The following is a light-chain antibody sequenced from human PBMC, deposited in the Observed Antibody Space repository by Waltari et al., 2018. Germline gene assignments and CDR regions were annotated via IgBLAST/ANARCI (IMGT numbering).Light chain of an antibody. Sequence: QSVLTQPPSVSAAPGQQVTISCSGSTSNIGNNYVSWYQQLPGTAPKLLIYDNNKRPSGIPDRFSGSKSGTSATLAITGLQTGDEADYYCGTWDSSLGVFGGGTKLTVL. V-gene: IGLV1-51*01. J-gene: IGLJ3*02. CDR2: DNN. CDR1: TSNIGNNY. CDR3: GTWDSSLGV.